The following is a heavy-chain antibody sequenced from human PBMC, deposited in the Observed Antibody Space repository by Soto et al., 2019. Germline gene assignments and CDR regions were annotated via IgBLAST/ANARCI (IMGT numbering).Heavy chain of an antibody. V-gene: IGHV4-39*02. CDR3: ARDALLTGGVLDY. D-gene: IGHD2-8*01. CDR1: GGSISSSSYY. Sequence: QLQLQESGPGLVKPSETLSLTCTVSGGSISSSSYYWGWIRQPPGKGLEWIGSIYYSGSTYYNPSLKSRVTISVDTSKNQFSLELSSVTAADTAVYDCARDALLTGGVLDYWGQGTLVTVSS. CDR2: IYYSGST. J-gene: IGHJ4*02.